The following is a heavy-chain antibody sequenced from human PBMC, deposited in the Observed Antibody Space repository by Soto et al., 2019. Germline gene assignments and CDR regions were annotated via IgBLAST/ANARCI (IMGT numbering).Heavy chain of an antibody. Sequence: PSETLSLTCSILVASLSSYYWTWIRHPPGKGLEGIGNVYYTGSTNCSPSLKSRVTISIDTSKKQFSLQLTSVTAAGTAMYYCAIRQSSVGWFEPWGQGALVTAPQ. CDR3: AIRQSSVGWFEP. V-gene: IGHV4-59*13. J-gene: IGHJ5*02. D-gene: IGHD3-10*01. CDR1: VASLSSYY. CDR2: VYYTGST.